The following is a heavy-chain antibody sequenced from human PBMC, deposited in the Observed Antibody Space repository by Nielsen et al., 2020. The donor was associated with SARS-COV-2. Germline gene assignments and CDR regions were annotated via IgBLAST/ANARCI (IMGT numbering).Heavy chain of an antibody. CDR3: ARDFDSSSWYDWFDP. Sequence: GESLKIPCAASGFTFSSYSMNWVRQAPGRGLEWVSYISSSSSTIYYADSVKGRFTISRDNAKNALYLQMNSLRAEDTAVYYCARDFDSSSWYDWFDPWGQGTLVTVSS. J-gene: IGHJ5*02. V-gene: IGHV3-48*01. CDR2: ISSSSSTI. CDR1: GFTFSSYS. D-gene: IGHD6-13*01.